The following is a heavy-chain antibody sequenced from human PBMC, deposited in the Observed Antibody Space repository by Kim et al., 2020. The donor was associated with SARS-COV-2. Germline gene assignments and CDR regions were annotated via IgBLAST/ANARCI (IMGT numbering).Heavy chain of an antibody. CDR3: AITMVRGVSWYYYYGMDV. CDR1: GDSVSSNSAA. Sequence: SQTLSLTCAISGDSVSSNSAAWNWIRQSPSRGLEWLGRTYYRSKWYNDYAVSVKSRITINPDTSKNQFSLQLNSVTREDTAVYYCAITMVRGVSWYYYYGMDVWGQGTTVTVSS. CDR2: TYYRSKWYN. V-gene: IGHV6-1*01. J-gene: IGHJ6*02. D-gene: IGHD3-10*01.